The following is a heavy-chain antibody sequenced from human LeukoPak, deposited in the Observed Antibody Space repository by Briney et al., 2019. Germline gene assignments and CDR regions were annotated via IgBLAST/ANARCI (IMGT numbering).Heavy chain of an antibody. V-gene: IGHV4-34*01. CDR2: INHSGST. Sequence: SEPLSLTCAVYGGSFSGYYWSWIRQPPGKGLEWIGEINHSGSTNYNPSLKSRVTISVDTSKNQFSLKLSSVTAADTAVYYCARGRGSSWYNWFDPWGQGTLVTVSS. CDR1: GGSFSGYY. CDR3: ARGRGSSWYNWFDP. D-gene: IGHD6-13*01. J-gene: IGHJ5*02.